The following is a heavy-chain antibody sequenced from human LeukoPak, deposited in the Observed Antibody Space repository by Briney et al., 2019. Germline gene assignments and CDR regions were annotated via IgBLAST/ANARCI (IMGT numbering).Heavy chain of an antibody. Sequence: PGGSLRLSCVASGFTFSDFSLNWVRQAPGKGLEWVSYIGSAIYYADSVKGRFTISRDNSKNTLYLQMNSLRAEHTAVYYRAKDGLERRTPGPSYFDYWGQGTLVTVSS. CDR2: IGSAI. V-gene: IGHV3-48*01. D-gene: IGHD1-1*01. CDR3: AKDGLERRTPGPSYFDY. J-gene: IGHJ4*02. CDR1: GFTFSDFS.